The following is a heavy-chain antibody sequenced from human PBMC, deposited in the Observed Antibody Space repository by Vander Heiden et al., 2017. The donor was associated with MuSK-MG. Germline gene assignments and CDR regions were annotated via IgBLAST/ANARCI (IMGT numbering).Heavy chain of an antibody. CDR3: VRDRTYCTNSGCPPGNWFDP. CDR2: IYTSGST. Sequence: QVQLQGSGPGLVKPSETLSLTCTVSSASISTYYWSWLRQPAGKGLEWIGRIYTSGSTNYNPSLKSRVTMSVDTSKNQFSLKLSSVTAADTAVYYCVRDRTYCTNSGCPPGNWFDPWGQGILVTVSS. V-gene: IGHV4-4*07. CDR1: SASISTYY. D-gene: IGHD2-8*01. J-gene: IGHJ5*02.